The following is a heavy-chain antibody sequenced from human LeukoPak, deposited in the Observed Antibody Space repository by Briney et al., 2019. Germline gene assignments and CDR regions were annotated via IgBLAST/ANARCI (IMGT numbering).Heavy chain of an antibody. CDR1: GLSFTDYT. D-gene: IGHD3-22*01. J-gene: IGHJ4*02. V-gene: IGHV3-21*01. CDR3: ASEDSSGYDY. Sequence: GGSLRLSCVVSGLSFTDYTMKWVRQAPGKGLEWVSSISSSSSYIYYADSVKGRFTISRDNAKNSLYLQMNSLRAEDTAVYYCASEDSSGYDYWGQGTLVTVSS. CDR2: ISSSSSYI.